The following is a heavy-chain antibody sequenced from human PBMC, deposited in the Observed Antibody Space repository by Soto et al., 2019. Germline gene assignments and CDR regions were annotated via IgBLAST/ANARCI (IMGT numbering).Heavy chain of an antibody. V-gene: IGHV3-7*02. CDR1: GFTFSSYW. D-gene: IGHD3-9*01. CDR3: ARAPVLRYFDWLLPSDPNFDY. J-gene: IGHJ4*02. Sequence: GGSLRLSCAASGFTFSSYWMTWVRQAPGKGLEWVANIKQDGNEKYYVDSVKGRFTISRDNAKNSLYLQMNSLRAEDTAVYYCARAPVLRYFDWLLPSDPNFDYWGQGTLVTVSS. CDR2: IKQDGNEK.